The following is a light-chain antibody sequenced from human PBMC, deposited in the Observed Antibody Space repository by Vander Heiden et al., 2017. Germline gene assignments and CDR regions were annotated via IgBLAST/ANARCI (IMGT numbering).Light chain of an antibody. V-gene: IGKV3-20*01. CDR1: QTVNNNF. CDR3: QQYGNSSRT. Sequence: IVLTQSLGTLSLSPGERATLSCRASQTVNNNFLAWYQQQPGQAPRLLIYGASSRATGSPARFSGSGSGTDFTLSISRLEPEDFAVYYCQQYGNSSRTFGQGTKVEIK. J-gene: IGKJ1*01. CDR2: GAS.